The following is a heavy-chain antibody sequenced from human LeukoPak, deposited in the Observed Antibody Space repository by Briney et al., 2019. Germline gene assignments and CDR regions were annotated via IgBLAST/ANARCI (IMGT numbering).Heavy chain of an antibody. CDR2: IYTSGST. CDR3: ARSHYYGSGSSFYYYYYVDV. CDR1: GGSISSYY. Sequence: PSETLSLTCTVSGGSISSYYWSWIGQPAGKGLEWIGRIYTSGSTNYNPSLKSRVTMSVDTSKNQFSLKLSSVTAADTAVYYCARSHYYGSGSSFYYYYYVDVWGKGTTVTVSS. J-gene: IGHJ6*03. D-gene: IGHD3-10*01. V-gene: IGHV4-4*07.